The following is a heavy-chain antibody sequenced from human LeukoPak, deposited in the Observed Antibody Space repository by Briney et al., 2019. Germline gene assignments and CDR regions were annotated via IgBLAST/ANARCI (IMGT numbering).Heavy chain of an antibody. D-gene: IGHD3-16*01. CDR1: GFTFSTFG. CDR2: IRYDGSNE. J-gene: IGHJ4*02. V-gene: IGHV3-30*02. CDR3: AKSLNDYVWGDYYS. Sequence: PGGSLRRSCTGSGFTFSTFGMHWVRQAPGMGLEWVAFIRYDGSNEYYGDSVKGRFTISRDNSKNTLYLQMNSLRAEDTAVYYCAKSLNDYVWGDYYSWGQGTLVTVSS.